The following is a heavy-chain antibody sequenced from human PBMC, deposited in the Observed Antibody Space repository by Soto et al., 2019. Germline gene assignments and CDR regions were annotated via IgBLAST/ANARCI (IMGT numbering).Heavy chain of an antibody. CDR2: ISGSGGST. V-gene: IGHV3-23*01. J-gene: IGHJ4*02. D-gene: IGHD3-9*01. CDR1: GFTFSSYA. CDR3: AKDPLLPTGYDILTGDNVDY. Sequence: GGSLRLSCAASGFTFSSYAMSWVRQAPGKGLEWVSAISGSGGSTYYADSVKGRFTISRDNSKNTLYLQMNSLRAEDTAVYYCAKDPLLPTGYDILTGDNVDYRAQGTSVTVSS.